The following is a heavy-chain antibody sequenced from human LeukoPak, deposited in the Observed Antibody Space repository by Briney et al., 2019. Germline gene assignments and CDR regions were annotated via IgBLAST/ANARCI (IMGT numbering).Heavy chain of an antibody. V-gene: IGHV3-23*01. CDR1: GFTFSSYA. CDR2: ISTSDGST. J-gene: IGHJ4*02. Sequence: GGSLRLSCVASGFTFSSYAMTWVRQAPGKGLEWVSAISTSDGSTYYADSVKGRFTISRDNSKNTLYLQMNSLRAEDTAVYYCAKGRNYDFWSGYYVAHWGQGTLVTVSS. D-gene: IGHD3-3*01. CDR3: AKGRNYDFWSGYYVAH.